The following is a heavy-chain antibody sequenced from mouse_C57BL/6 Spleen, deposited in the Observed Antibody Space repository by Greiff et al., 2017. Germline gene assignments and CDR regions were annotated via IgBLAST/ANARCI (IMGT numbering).Heavy chain of an antibody. CDR3: ARGSGYVNVDY. D-gene: IGHD3-2*02. CDR1: GFTFSDYG. J-gene: IGHJ2*01. V-gene: IGHV5-17*01. CDR2: ISSGSSTI. Sequence: EVKVVESGGGLVKPGGSLKLSCAASGFTFSDYGMHWVRQAPEKGLEWVAYISSGSSTINYADTVKGRFTIYRDNAKNTLFLQMTSLRSEDTAMCYCARGSGYVNVDYWSQGTTLTVSS.